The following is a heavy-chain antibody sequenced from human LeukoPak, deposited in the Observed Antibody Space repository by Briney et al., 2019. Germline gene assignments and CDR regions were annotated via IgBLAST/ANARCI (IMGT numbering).Heavy chain of an antibody. CDR1: GLTSRTNS. CDR2: ISSSSSYI. J-gene: IGHJ6*03. D-gene: IGHD1-26*01. Sequence: GGSWRPSWPAPGLTSRTNSMNWVGQPPGKGLEWASSISSSSSYIYYADSVKGRFTISRDNSKNTLYLQMNSLRAEDTAVYYCAKGGGGYYYYYMDVWGKGTTVTVSS. V-gene: IGHV3-21*04. CDR3: AKGGGGYYYYYMDV.